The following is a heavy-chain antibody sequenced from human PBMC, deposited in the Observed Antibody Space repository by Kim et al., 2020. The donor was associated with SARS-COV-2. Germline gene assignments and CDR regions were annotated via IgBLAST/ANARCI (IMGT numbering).Heavy chain of an antibody. CDR3: ARERENILTGYYDY. CDR1: GFTFSSYS. CDR2: ISSSSSYI. D-gene: IGHD3-9*01. V-gene: IGHV3-21*01. J-gene: IGHJ4*02. Sequence: GGSLRLSCAASGFTFSSYSMNWVRQAPGKGLEWVSSISSSSSYIYYADSVKGRFTISRDNAKNSLYLQMNSLRAEDTAVYYCARERENILTGYYDYWGQGTLVTVSS.